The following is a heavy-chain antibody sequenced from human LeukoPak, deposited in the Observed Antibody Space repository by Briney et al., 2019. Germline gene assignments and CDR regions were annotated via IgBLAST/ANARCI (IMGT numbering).Heavy chain of an antibody. V-gene: IGHV4-39*01. CDR3: ARHSRLDKSSLSWADY. CDR1: GGSISNISDS. D-gene: IGHD2-2*03. Sequence: SETLSLTCTVSGGSISNISDSWGWIRQPPGKGLEWIVSVYYSGSTYYSPSLKSRVTISVDTSKNQFSLKLSSVTAADTAVYYCARHSRLDKSSLSWADYWGQGTLVTVSS. J-gene: IGHJ4*02. CDR2: VYYSGST.